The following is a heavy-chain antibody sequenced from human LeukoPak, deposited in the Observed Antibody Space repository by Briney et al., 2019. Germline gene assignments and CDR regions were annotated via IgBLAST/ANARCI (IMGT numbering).Heavy chain of an antibody. Sequence: GGSLRLSCSASGFTFSSYEMNWVRQAPRKGLEWVSYISSSGSTIYYADSVKGRFTISRDNAKNSLYLQMNSLRAEDTAVYYCARDFVDYDILTGYYKGFDYRGQGTLVTASS. CDR2: ISSSGSTI. V-gene: IGHV3-48*03. J-gene: IGHJ4*02. CDR3: ARDFVDYDILTGYYKGFDY. CDR1: GFTFSSYE. D-gene: IGHD3-9*01.